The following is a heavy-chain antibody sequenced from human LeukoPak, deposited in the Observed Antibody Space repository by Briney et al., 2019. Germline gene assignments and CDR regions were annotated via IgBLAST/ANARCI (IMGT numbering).Heavy chain of an antibody. Sequence: SVKVSCKASGGTFSSYAISRVRQAPGQGLEWMGRIIPIFGTANYAQKFQGRVTITTDESTSTAYMELSSLRSEDTAVYYCARAPLPGYSSSWYGSVYWGQGTLVTVSS. CDR3: ARAPLPGYSSSWYGSVY. J-gene: IGHJ4*02. D-gene: IGHD6-13*01. CDR2: IIPIFGTA. V-gene: IGHV1-69*05. CDR1: GGTFSSYA.